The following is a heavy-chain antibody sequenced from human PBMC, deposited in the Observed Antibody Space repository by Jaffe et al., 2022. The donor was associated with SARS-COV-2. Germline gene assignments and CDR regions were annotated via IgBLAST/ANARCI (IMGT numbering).Heavy chain of an antibody. J-gene: IGHJ4*02. CDR3: AKDSSGAFDY. D-gene: IGHD2-15*01. Sequence: EVQLVESGGGLVQPGRSLRLSCAASGFTFDDYAMHWVRQAPGKGLEWVSGISWNSGSIGYADSVKGRFTISRDNAKNSLYLQMNSLRAEDTALYYCAKDSSGAFDYWGQGTLVTVSS. CDR1: GFTFDDYA. CDR2: ISWNSGSI. V-gene: IGHV3-9*01.